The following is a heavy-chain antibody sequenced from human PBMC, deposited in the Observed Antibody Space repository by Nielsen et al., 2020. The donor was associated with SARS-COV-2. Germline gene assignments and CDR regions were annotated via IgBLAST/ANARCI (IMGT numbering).Heavy chain of an antibody. CDR2: VSYDGSNK. Sequence: GGSLRLSCAASGFIFTSHAMHWVRQAPGKGLEWVAVVSYDGSNKYYADSVKGRFTISRDNSKNTVYLQLNSLRAEDTALYYCARVGSGGTVVGVVMNHYYFDYWGQGTMVSVSS. D-gene: IGHD3-22*01. V-gene: IGHV3-30*03. J-gene: IGHJ4*02. CDR1: GFIFTSHA. CDR3: ARVGSGGTVVGVVMNHYYFDY.